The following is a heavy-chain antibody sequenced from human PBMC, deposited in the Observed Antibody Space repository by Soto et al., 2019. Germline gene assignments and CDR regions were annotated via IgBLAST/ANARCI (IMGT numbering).Heavy chain of an antibody. CDR2: IKQDGSER. CDR1: GFTFSSYW. Sequence: GGSLRLSCAASGFTFSSYWMSWVRQAPGKGLEWVANIKQDGSERYYVDSVNGRFTISRDNAKNSLYVQMNSLRAGDTAVYYCAREKRANGYFDYWGQGTLVTVSS. CDR3: AREKRANGYFDY. J-gene: IGHJ4*02. D-gene: IGHD6-25*01. V-gene: IGHV3-7*01.